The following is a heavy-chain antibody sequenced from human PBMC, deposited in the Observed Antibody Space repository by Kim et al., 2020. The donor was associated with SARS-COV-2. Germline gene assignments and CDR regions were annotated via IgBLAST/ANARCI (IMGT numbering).Heavy chain of an antibody. Sequence: SETLSLTCTVSGGSVSSGSYYWSWIRQPPGKGLEWIGYIYYSGSTNYNPSLKSRVTISVDTSKNQFSLKLSSVTAADTAVYYCAGSESTVTTWNYWGQGT. D-gene: IGHD4-17*01. CDR2: IYYSGST. CDR1: GGSVSSGSYY. V-gene: IGHV4-61*01. J-gene: IGHJ4*02. CDR3: AGSESTVTTWNY.